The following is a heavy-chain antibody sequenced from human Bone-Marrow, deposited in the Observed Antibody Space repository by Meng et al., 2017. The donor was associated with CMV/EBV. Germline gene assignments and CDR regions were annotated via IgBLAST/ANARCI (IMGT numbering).Heavy chain of an antibody. CDR3: ARRWNYALN. J-gene: IGHJ4*02. V-gene: IGHV3-11*04. CDR1: GFTFSDYY. Sequence: GESLKISCAASGFTFSDYYMSWIRQAPGKGLEWVSYISSSGSTIYYADSVKGRFTISRDNAKNSLYLQMISLRAEDTAVYYCARRWNYALNWGQGTLVTVSS. D-gene: IGHD1-7*01. CDR2: ISSSGSTI.